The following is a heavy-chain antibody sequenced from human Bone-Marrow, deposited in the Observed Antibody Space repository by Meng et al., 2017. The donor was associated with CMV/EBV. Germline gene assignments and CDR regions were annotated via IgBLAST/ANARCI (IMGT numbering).Heavy chain of an antibody. CDR3: ARRGTREGIQDYYYYGMDV. CDR1: GGTFSSYA. CDR2: IIPIFGTA. J-gene: IGHJ6*02. Sequence: SVKVSCKASGGTFSSYAISWVRQAPGQGLEWMGGIIPIFGTANYAQKFQGRVTITTDESTSTAYMELSSLRSEDTAVHYCARRGTREGIQDYYYYGMDVWGQGTTVTVSS. D-gene: IGHD1-26*01. V-gene: IGHV1-69*05.